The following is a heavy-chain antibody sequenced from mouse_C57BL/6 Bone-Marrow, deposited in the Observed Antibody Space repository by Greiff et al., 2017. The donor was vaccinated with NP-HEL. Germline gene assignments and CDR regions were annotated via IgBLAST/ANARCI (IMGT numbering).Heavy chain of an antibody. CDR1: GYTFTSYW. CDR3: ARKSPYYDGRSPAYTMDY. J-gene: IGHJ4*01. V-gene: IGHV1-64*01. CDR2: IHPNSGST. Sequence: QVQLQQPGAELVKPGASVKLSCKASGYTFTSYWMHWVKQRPGQGLEWIGMIHPNSGSTNYNEKFKSKATLTVDKSSSTAYMQLSSLTSEDSAVYYCARKSPYYDGRSPAYTMDYWGQGTSVTVSS. D-gene: IGHD1-1*01.